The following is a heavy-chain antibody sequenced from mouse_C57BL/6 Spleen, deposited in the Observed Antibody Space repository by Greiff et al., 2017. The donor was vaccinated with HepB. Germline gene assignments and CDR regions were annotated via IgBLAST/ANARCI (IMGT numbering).Heavy chain of an antibody. CDR2: IYPRSGNT. CDR1: GYTFTSYG. CDR3: ARGGTGEYYFDY. J-gene: IGHJ2*01. D-gene: IGHD3-3*01. Sequence: QVQLQQSGAELARPGASVKLSCKASGYTFTSYGISWVKQRTGQGLEWIGEIYPRSGNTYYNEKFKGKATLTADKSSSTAYMALRSLTSEDSAVYFCARGGTGEYYFDYWGQGTTLTVSS. V-gene: IGHV1-81*01.